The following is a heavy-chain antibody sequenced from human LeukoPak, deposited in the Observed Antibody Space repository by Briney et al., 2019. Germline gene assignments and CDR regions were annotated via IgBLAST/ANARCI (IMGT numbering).Heavy chain of an antibody. CDR1: GFTFSSYA. Sequence: PGGSLRLSCAASGFTFSSYAMSWVRQAPGKGLEWVSAISGSGGSTYYADSVKGRSTISRDNSKNTLYLQMNSLRAEDTAVYYCAKDGRYSGYVGFDYWGQGTLFTVSS. V-gene: IGHV3-23*01. CDR3: AKDGRYSGYVGFDY. D-gene: IGHD3-22*01. J-gene: IGHJ4*02. CDR2: ISGSGGST.